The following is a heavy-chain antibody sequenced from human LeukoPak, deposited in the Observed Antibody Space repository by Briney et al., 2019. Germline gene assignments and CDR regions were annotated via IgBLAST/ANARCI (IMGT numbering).Heavy chain of an antibody. CDR2: ISPSGSTM. CDR1: GFTFSNYE. Sequence: GGSLRLSCATSGFTFSNYEMIWVRQAPGKGLEWVSYISPSGSTMYYTDSVKGRFTISTDNAKNSLYLQMNSLRAEDTAVYYCGRGGYCSGGTYYRFNAFDIWGQGTTVTVSS. CDR3: GRGGYCSGGTYYRFNAFDI. V-gene: IGHV3-48*03. J-gene: IGHJ3*02. D-gene: IGHD2-15*01.